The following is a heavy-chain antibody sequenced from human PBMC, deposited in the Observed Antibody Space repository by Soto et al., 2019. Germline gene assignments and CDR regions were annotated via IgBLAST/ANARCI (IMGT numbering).Heavy chain of an antibody. CDR2: IWYDGSNK. CDR1: GFTFSSYG. V-gene: IGHV3-33*01. Sequence: GGSLRLSCAASGFTFSSYGMHWVRQAPGKGLEWVAVIWYDGSNKYYADSVKGRFTISRDNSKNTLYLQMNSLRAEDTAVYYCARDPGGSSWYPDAFDIWGQGTMVTVSS. CDR3: ARDPGGSSWYPDAFDI. D-gene: IGHD6-13*01. J-gene: IGHJ3*02.